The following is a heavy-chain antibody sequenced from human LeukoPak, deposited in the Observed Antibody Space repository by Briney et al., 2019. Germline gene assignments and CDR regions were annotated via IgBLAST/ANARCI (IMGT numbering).Heavy chain of an antibody. CDR2: MNPNSGNT. CDR1: GYTFTSYD. J-gene: IGHJ5*02. V-gene: IGHV1-8*01. D-gene: IGHD2-21*02. CDR3: AGRRVVTAFNWFDP. Sequence: ASVKVSCKASGYTFTSYDINWVRQATGQGLEWMGWMNPNSGNTGYAQKFQGRVTMTRNTSISTAYMELSSLRSEDTAVYYCAGRRVVTAFNWFDPWGQGTLVTVSS.